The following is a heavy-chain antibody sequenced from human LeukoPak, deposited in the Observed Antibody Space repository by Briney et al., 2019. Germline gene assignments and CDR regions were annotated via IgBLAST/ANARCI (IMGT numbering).Heavy chain of an antibody. Sequence: GGSLRLSCVASRFTFGTYAMSWVRQAAGKGLEWVSSISSSSSYIYYADPVKGRFTISRDNAKNSLYLQMNSLRAEDTAVYYCARGAGVWGSYRITPPTFFDYWGQGTLVTVSS. CDR3: ARGAGVWGSYRITPPTFFDY. CDR2: ISSSSSYI. J-gene: IGHJ4*02. V-gene: IGHV3-21*01. D-gene: IGHD3-16*02. CDR1: RFTFGTYA.